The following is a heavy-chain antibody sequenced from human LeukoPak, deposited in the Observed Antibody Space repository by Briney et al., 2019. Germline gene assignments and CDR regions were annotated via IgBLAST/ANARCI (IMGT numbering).Heavy chain of an antibody. CDR1: GFTFSSYA. J-gene: IGHJ4*02. Sequence: PGGSLRLSCAASGFTFSSYAMHWVRQAPGKGLEWVAVISYDGSNKYYADSVKGRFTISRDNSKNTLYLQMNSLRAEDTAVYYCARDDGGAAGKKPFDYWGQGTLVTVSS. V-gene: IGHV3-30*04. CDR2: ISYDGSNK. CDR3: ARDDGGAAGKKPFDY. D-gene: IGHD6-13*01.